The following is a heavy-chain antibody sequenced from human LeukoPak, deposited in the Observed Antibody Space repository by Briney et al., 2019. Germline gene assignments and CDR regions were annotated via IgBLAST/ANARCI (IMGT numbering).Heavy chain of an antibody. CDR2: ISSSSSYI. CDR1: GFTFRSYT. D-gene: IGHD2-15*01. Sequence: GGSLRLSCAASGFTFRSYTMNCVREAPGKGLEWVSSISSSSSYIYYVDSVKGRLTISRDNDKDLLYLQMNSLRAEDTAVYYCARDPTPRYCSGGSCYTHYGMDVWGQGTTVTVSS. V-gene: IGHV3-21*01. J-gene: IGHJ6*02. CDR3: ARDPTPRYCSGGSCYTHYGMDV.